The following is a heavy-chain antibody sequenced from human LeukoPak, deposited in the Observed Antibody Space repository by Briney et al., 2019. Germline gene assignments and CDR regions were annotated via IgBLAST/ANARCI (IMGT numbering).Heavy chain of an antibody. V-gene: IGHV1-2*06. D-gene: IGHD4-23*01. J-gene: IGHJ4*02. Sequence: ASVKVSCKASGYTFTGYYMHWVRQAPGQGLEWMGRINPNSGGTNYAQKFQGRVTVTRDTSISTAYMELSRLRSDDTAVYYCARVSISNSRFDYWGQGTLVTVSS. CDR2: INPNSGGT. CDR3: ARVSISNSRFDY. CDR1: GYTFTGYY.